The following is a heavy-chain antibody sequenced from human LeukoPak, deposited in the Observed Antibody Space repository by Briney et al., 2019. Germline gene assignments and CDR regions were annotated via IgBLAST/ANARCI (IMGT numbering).Heavy chain of an antibody. CDR1: GYTFTSYY. V-gene: IGHV1-46*01. CDR3: ARDKPKDYDFWSGVYYYYYMDV. D-gene: IGHD3-3*01. CDR2: INPSGGST. Sequence: GASVKVSCKASGYTFTSYYMHWVRQAPGQGLEWMGIINPSGGSTSYAQKFQGRVTMTRDMSTSTVYMELSSLRSEDTAVYYCARDKPKDYDFWSGVYYYYYMDVWGKGTTVTVSS. J-gene: IGHJ6*03.